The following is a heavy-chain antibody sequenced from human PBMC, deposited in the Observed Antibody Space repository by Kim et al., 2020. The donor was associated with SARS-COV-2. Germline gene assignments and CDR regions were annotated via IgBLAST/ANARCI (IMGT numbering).Heavy chain of an antibody. Sequence: GGSLRLSCAASGFTFSSYAMSWVRQAPGKGLEWVSAISGSGGSTYYADSVKGRFTISRDNSKNTLYLQMNSLRAEDTAVYYCATTPGGYQGVGYWGQGTLVTVSS. CDR3: ATTPGGYQGVGY. CDR1: GFTFSSYA. J-gene: IGHJ4*02. CDR2: ISGSGGST. D-gene: IGHD6-13*01. V-gene: IGHV3-23*01.